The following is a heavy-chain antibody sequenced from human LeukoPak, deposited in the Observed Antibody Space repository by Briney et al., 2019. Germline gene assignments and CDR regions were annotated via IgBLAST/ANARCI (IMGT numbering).Heavy chain of an antibody. Sequence: SETLSLTCAVYGGSFSGYYWSWIRQPPGKGLEWIGEINHSGSTNYNPSLKSRVTISVDTSKNQFSLKLSSVTAADTAVYYCARPGYPYYYDSSGYYYVWGQGTLVTVSS. D-gene: IGHD3-22*01. CDR2: INHSGST. J-gene: IGHJ4*02. V-gene: IGHV4-34*01. CDR1: GGSFSGYY. CDR3: ARPGYPYYYDSSGYYYV.